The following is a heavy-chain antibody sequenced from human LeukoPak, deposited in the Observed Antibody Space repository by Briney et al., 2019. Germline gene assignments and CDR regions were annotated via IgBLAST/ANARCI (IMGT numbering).Heavy chain of an antibody. CDR3: ARGRRDGYNLEYFDN. Sequence: SETLSLTCTVSGGSIRSYYWSWIRQPPGKGLEWIGYIYYSGSTNYNPSLKSRVTISVDTSKNQFSLKLSSVTAADTAVYYCARGRRDGYNLEYFDNWGQGTLVTVSS. CDR1: GGSIRSYY. J-gene: IGHJ4*02. CDR2: IYYSGST. V-gene: IGHV4-59*01. D-gene: IGHD5-24*01.